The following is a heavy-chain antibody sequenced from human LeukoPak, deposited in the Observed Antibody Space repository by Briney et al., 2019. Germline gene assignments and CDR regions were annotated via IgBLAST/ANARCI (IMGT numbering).Heavy chain of an antibody. CDR1: GFTFSSYW. D-gene: IGHD4-11*01. J-gene: IGHJ6*03. CDR3: ARDSQTTPPYYYMDV. Sequence: PGGSLRLSCAASGFTFSSYWMSWVRQAPGKGLEWVANIKQDGSEKYYVDSVKGRFTISRDNAKNSLYLQMNSLRAEDTAVYYCARDSQTTPPYYYMDVWGKGTTVTVSS. V-gene: IGHV3-7*01. CDR2: IKQDGSEK.